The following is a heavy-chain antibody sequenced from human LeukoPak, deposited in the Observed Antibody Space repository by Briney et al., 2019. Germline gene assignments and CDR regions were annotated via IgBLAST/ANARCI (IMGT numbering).Heavy chain of an antibody. V-gene: IGHV4-34*01. Sequence: KSSETLSLTCAVYGGSFSGYYWSCIRQPPRRGLEWIGEINHSGSTNYNPSRKSRVTISVDTSKNQFSLKLSSVNAADTAVYYCARRGDSSSSDYYYYYYMDVWGKGTTVTIPS. CDR3: ARRGDSSSSDYYYYYYMDV. J-gene: IGHJ6*03. CDR1: GGSFSGYY. CDR2: INHSGST. D-gene: IGHD6-13*01.